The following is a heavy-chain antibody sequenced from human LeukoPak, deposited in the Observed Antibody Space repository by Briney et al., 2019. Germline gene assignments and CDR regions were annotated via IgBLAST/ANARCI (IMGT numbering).Heavy chain of an antibody. J-gene: IGHJ4*02. CDR1: GGSFSVYY. D-gene: IGHD6-13*01. CDR3: ARMSAAVHY. V-gene: IGHV4-34*01. Sequence: SETLSLTCAVYGGSFSVYYWGWIRQPPGKGLGWSGEINHSGSTNYNPSRKSRVTISVDTSKNQFSLKLSSVTAAATAGYYCARMSAAVHYWGQETLVTVSS. CDR2: INHSGST.